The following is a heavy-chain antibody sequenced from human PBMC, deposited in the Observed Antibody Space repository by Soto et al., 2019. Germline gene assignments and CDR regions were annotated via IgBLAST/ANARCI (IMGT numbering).Heavy chain of an antibody. V-gene: IGHV4-59*01. CDR1: CDSISTFY. D-gene: IGHD3-22*01. J-gene: IGHJ4*02. CDR3: ARGRTVRNYADDSSDYFYFFDY. Sequence: PSETLSLTCTVSCDSISTFYWGWMRQSPGKELEWVGYVYYTGSTNYNPSLKSRVTISVDRSKNQFSLKLTSANAADTAVYYCARGRTVRNYADDSSDYFYFFDYWGQGTQVTV. CDR2: VYYTGST.